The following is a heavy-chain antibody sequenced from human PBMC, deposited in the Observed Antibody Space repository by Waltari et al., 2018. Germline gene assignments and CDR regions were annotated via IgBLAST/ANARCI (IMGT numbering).Heavy chain of an antibody. CDR1: GGSISSSSYY. CDR2: LYYSGSA. V-gene: IGHV4-39*01. Sequence: QLQLQESGPGLVKPSETLSLTCTVSGGSISSSSYYWGWSRQPPGRGLEWIGILYYSGSAYYTPSLKSRVTMSVDTSKNQFSLKLSSVIAADTAVYYCARHPAMTIMLWYFDLWGRGTLVTVSS. J-gene: IGHJ2*01. D-gene: IGHD2-8*01. CDR3: ARHPAMTIMLWYFDL.